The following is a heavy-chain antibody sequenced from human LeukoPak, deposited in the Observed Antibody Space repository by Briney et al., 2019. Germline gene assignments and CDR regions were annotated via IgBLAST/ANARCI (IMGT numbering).Heavy chain of an antibody. Sequence: SETLSLTCTVSGGSISSYYWSWIRQPAGKGLEWIGRIYTSGSTNYNPSLKSRVTMSVDTSKNQFSLKLSSVTAADTAVYYCARVLPSGSYSRYYYYYYMDVWGKGTTVTVSS. CDR2: IYTSGST. CDR3: ARVLPSGSYSRYYYYYYMDV. CDR1: GGSISSYY. D-gene: IGHD1-26*01. J-gene: IGHJ6*03. V-gene: IGHV4-4*07.